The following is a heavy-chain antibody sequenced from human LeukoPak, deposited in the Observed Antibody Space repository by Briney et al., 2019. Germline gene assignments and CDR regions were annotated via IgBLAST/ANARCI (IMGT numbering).Heavy chain of an antibody. CDR3: AGEETPFHYFDY. Sequence: PSETLSLTCTVSGGSISSGGYYWSWIRQPPGKGLEWIGYIYHSGSTYYNPSLKSRVTISVDTSKNQFSLKLSSVTAADTAVYYCAGEETPFHYFDYWGQGTPVTVSS. J-gene: IGHJ4*02. CDR2: IYHSGST. V-gene: IGHV4-30-2*02. CDR1: GGSISSGGYY.